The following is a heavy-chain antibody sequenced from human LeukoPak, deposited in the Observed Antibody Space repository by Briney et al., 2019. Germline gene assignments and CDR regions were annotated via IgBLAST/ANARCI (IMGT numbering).Heavy chain of an antibody. D-gene: IGHD3-10*01. Sequence: GESLKISCAASGFTFSSYGMSWVRQAPGKGLEWVSAITGSGGSTNYADSVKGRFTISRDNSKNTLYLQMNSLRAEDTAVYYCAKVMRSWYFDYWGQGTLVTVSS. J-gene: IGHJ4*02. V-gene: IGHV3-23*01. CDR1: GFTFSSYG. CDR2: ITGSGGST. CDR3: AKVMRSWYFDY.